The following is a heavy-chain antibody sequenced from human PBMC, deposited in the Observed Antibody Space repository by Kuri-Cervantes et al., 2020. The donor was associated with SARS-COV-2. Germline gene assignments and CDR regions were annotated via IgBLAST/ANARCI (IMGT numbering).Heavy chain of an antibody. CDR2: IKQDGSET. CDR1: GITFSSYA. D-gene: IGHD5-18*01. CDR3: ARGVRIGYDYGYVRGRAFDI. Sequence: HTFSAPGITFSSYAMHWVRPAPGKGLEWVANIKQDGSETYYVDSVKGRFTISRDNAKTSLYLQMKSLRAEDTAVYYCARGVRIGYDYGYVRGRAFDIWGQGTMVTVSS. J-gene: IGHJ3*02. V-gene: IGHV3-7*01.